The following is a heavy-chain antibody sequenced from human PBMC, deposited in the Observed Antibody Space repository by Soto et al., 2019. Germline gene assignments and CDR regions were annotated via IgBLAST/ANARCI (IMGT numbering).Heavy chain of an antibody. CDR2: IKDDGSER. CDR3: ARDVGPVTIFGEALSGYFDF. J-gene: IGHJ4*02. Sequence: GGSLRLSCAVSGFSFGSYWMSWVGRAPGKGLEWLASIKDDGSERYYLDSVKGRFTISRDNAKDSLSLQMNSLRGEDTAFYYCARDVGPVTIFGEALSGYFDFWGQGTLVTVSS. CDR1: GFSFGSYW. D-gene: IGHD3-3*01. V-gene: IGHV3-7*03.